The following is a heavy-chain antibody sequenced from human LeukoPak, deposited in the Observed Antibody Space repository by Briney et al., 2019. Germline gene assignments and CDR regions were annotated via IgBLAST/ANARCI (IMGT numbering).Heavy chain of an antibody. D-gene: IGHD6-19*01. CDR1: GYTFTGYY. J-gene: IGHJ4*02. CDR3: ARANWIDSGWSGGDY. V-gene: IGHV1-2*06. CDR2: INPNSGGT. Sequence: ASVKVSCKASGYTFTGYYMHWVRQAPGQGLEWMGRINPNSGGTNYAQKFQGRVTMTRDTSISTAHMELSRLRSDDTAVYYCARANWIDSGWSGGDYWGQGTLVTVSS.